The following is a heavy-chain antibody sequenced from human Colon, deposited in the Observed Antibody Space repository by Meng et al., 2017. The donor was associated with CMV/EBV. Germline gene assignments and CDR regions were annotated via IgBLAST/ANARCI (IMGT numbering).Heavy chain of an antibody. D-gene: IGHD3-9*01. CDR3: ARDGVTGYFGDYYFDY. Sequence: GESLKISCAASGFTFSSYGMHWVRQAPGKGLEYVSAISSNGGSTYYADSVKGRFTISRDNSKNTLYLQMGSLRAEDMAVYYCARDGVTGYFGDYYFDYWGQGTLVTVSS. CDR2: ISSNGGST. J-gene: IGHJ4*02. CDR1: GFTFSSYG. V-gene: IGHV3-64*02.